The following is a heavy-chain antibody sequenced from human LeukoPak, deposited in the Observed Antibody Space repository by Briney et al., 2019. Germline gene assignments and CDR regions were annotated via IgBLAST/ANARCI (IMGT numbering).Heavy chain of an antibody. V-gene: IGHV3-74*01. J-gene: IGHJ3*02. CDR2: MNSDGSST. CDR1: GFTFSNYW. Sequence: PGGSLRLSCAASGFTFSNYWMHWVRQAPGKGLVWVSRMNSDGSSTTYADSVKGRFTISRDNSKNTLYLQMNSLRAEDTAVYYCARDPGWPFDAFDIWGQGTMVTVSS. CDR3: ARDPGWPFDAFDI. D-gene: IGHD3-9*01.